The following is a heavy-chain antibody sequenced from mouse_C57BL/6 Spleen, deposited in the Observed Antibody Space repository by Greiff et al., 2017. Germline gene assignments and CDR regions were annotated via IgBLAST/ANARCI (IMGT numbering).Heavy chain of an antibody. CDR3: ASLRNYFDY. Sequence: EVKLQESGPGLVKPSQSLSLTCSVTGYSITSGYYWNWIRQFPGNKLEWMGYISYDGSNNYNPSLKNRISITRDTSKNQFFLKLNSVTTEDTATYYCASLRNYFDYWGQGTTLTVSS. J-gene: IGHJ2*01. D-gene: IGHD2-12*01. CDR2: ISYDGSN. V-gene: IGHV3-6*01. CDR1: GYSITSGYY.